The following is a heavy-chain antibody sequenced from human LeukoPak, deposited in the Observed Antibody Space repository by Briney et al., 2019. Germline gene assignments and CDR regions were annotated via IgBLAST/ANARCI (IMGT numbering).Heavy chain of an antibody. J-gene: IGHJ2*01. CDR2: LSASGDNT. CDR3: AEPAFGGVGRYFDL. V-gene: IGHV3-23*01. Sequence: GGSLRLSCAASGFTFSNYAMSWVRQAPGKGLEWVSALSASGDNTYYADSVKGRFTISRDNSKNTLYLQMNSLRAEDTSLYYCAEPAFGGVGRYFDLWGPRTLATVSS. CDR1: GFTFSNYA. D-gene: IGHD3-16*01.